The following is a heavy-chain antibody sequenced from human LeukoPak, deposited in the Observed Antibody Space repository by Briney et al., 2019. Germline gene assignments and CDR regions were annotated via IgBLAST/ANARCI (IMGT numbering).Heavy chain of an antibody. V-gene: IGHV6-1*01. J-gene: IGHJ4*02. D-gene: IGHD3-22*01. Sequence: SQTLSLTCASSGDSVSSNSAAWNWIRQSPSRGLEWLGRTYYRSKWYNDYAVSVKSRITINPDTSKNQFSLQLNSVTPEDTAVYYCARASFLDSSGYYLFDYWGQGTLVTVSS. CDR3: ARASFLDSSGYYLFDY. CDR2: TYYRSKWYN. CDR1: GDSVSSNSAA.